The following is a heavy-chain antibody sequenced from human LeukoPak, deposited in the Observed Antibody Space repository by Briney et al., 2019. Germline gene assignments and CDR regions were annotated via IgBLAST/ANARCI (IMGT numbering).Heavy chain of an antibody. V-gene: IGHV5-10-1*01. Sequence: GGSLQISFKGSGYSFTSYWISWGRRRPGKGLGWRGRIDPSDSYTNYSPSFQGHVTISADKSISTAYLQWSSLKASDTAMYYCARPSSYGMDVWGKGTTVTVSS. CDR1: GYSFTSYW. J-gene: IGHJ6*04. CDR3: ARPSSYGMDV. CDR2: IDPSDSYT.